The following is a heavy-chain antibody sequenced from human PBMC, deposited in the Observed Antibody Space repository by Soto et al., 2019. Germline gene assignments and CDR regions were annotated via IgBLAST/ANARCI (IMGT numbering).Heavy chain of an antibody. CDR3: ASHSAALVLPLYYYYYGMDV. Sequence: SETLSLTCTVSGGSISSSRYYWGWIRQPPGKGLEWVGSIYYSGSTYYNPSLKSRVTISVDTSKNQFSLNLSSVTAADTAVYYCASHSAALVLPLYYYYYGMDVWGQGTTVTVSS. J-gene: IGHJ6*02. CDR2: IYYSGST. CDR1: GGSISSSRYY. D-gene: IGHD6-13*01. V-gene: IGHV4-39*01.